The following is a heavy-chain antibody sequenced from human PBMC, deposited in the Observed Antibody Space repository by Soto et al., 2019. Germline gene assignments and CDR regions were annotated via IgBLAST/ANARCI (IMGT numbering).Heavy chain of an antibody. CDR2: IYYSGST. V-gene: IGHV4-61*01. CDR3: ASPYCGGDCYSGYYYGMDV. J-gene: IGHJ6*02. Sequence: QVQLQESGPGLVKPSETLSLTCTVSGGSVSSGSYYWSWIRQPPGKGLEWIGYIYYSGSTNYNPSLKSRVTISVDTSKNQFSLKLSSVTAADTAVYYCASPYCGGDCYSGYYYGMDVWGQGTTVTVSS. CDR1: GGSVSSGSYY. D-gene: IGHD2-21*02.